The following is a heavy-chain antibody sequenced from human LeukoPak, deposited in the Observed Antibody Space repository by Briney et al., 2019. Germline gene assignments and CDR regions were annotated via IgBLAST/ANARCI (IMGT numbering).Heavy chain of an antibody. J-gene: IGHJ5*02. CDR1: GGSISSYY. Sequence: TSETLSLTCTVSGGSISSYYWSWIRQPPGKGLEWIGYIHYSGSTNYKASLKSRVSISVDTSKNQFSLKLSSVTAADTAVYYCARLTGYSSESWFDPWGQGTLVTVSS. CDR3: ARLTGYSSESWFDP. V-gene: IGHV4-59*01. CDR2: IHYSGST. D-gene: IGHD3-9*01.